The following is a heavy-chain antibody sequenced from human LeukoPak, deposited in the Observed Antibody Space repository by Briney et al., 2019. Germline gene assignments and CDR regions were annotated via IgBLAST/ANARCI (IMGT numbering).Heavy chain of an antibody. CDR1: GYTFINYG. V-gene: IGHV1-18*01. CDR3: AKGQWPSFFDL. Sequence: ASVKVSCKASGYTFINYGITWVRQAAGQGLEWMGWINTHDGKTIYAQRFQGRVTMTTDTSTSTVYMQLGRLRSDDAAVYYCAKGQWPSFFDLWGQGTLVTVSS. J-gene: IGHJ5*02. CDR2: INTHDGKT. D-gene: IGHD6-19*01.